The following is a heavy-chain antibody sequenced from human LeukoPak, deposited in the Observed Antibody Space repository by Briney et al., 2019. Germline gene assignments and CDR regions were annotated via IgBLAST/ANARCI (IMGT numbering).Heavy chain of an antibody. V-gene: IGHV4-59*01. D-gene: IGHD3-10*01. J-gene: IGHJ4*02. Sequence: SETLSLTCTVPGGSISSYYWSWIRQPPGKGLEWIGYIYYSGSTNYNPSLKSRVTISVDTSKNQFSLKLSSVTAADTAVYYCARESGGSGSYVDYWGQGTLVTVSS. CDR3: ARESGGSGSYVDY. CDR1: GGSISSYY. CDR2: IYYSGST.